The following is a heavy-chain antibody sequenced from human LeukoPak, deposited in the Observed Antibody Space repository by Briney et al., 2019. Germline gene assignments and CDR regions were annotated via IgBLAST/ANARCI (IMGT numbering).Heavy chain of an antibody. Sequence: GGSLRLSCAASGLTFSSYAMSWVRQAPGKGLEWVSAISGSGGSTYYADSAKGRFTISRDNSKNTLYLQTNSLRAEDTAVYYCAKVVRYSSGWFDYWGQGTLVTVSS. V-gene: IGHV3-23*01. CDR2: ISGSGGST. CDR3: AKVVRYSSGWFDY. J-gene: IGHJ4*02. CDR1: GLTFSSYA. D-gene: IGHD6-19*01.